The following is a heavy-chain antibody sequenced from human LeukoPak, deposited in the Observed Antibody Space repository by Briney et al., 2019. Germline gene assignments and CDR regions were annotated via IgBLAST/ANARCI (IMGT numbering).Heavy chain of an antibody. D-gene: IGHD3-3*01. CDR2: IHPKSGGT. CDR3: ERGTILEPFDI. J-gene: IGHJ3*02. Sequence: ASVNVSCKASGYTFTGYYMHWVRQAPGQGLEWMGWIHPKSGGTSYEQSFQGRGIMTSDTSISTAYMEVRRLTSDDTAVFYCERGTILEPFDIWGQGTMVTVSS. V-gene: IGHV1-2*02. CDR1: GYTFTGYY.